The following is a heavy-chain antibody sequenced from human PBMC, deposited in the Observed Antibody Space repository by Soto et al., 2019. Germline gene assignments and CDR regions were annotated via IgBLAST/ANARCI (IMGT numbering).Heavy chain of an antibody. D-gene: IGHD3-10*01. V-gene: IGHV3-23*01. CDR3: AKSPVLLWFGEFDY. J-gene: IGHJ4*02. CDR1: GFTFSSYA. Sequence: GGSLRLSCAASGFTFSSYAMSWVRQAPGKVLEWVSAISGSGGSTYYADSVKGRFTISRDNSKNTLYLQMNSLRAEDTAVYYCAKSPVLLWFGEFDYWGQGTLVTVSS. CDR2: ISGSGGST.